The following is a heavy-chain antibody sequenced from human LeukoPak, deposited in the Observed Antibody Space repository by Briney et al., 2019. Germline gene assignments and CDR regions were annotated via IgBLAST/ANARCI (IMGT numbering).Heavy chain of an antibody. CDR1: GFTFTSYW. CDR2: IKHDGSEQ. D-gene: IGHD2-8*01. Sequence: GGSLRLSCAASGFTFTSYWMSWMRQAPGKGLQWVANIKHDGSEQYYVDSVKGRFTISRDNAKNSLFLQMNSLGAEDTAVYYCATRGGGDCTNGVCYVWGQGTTVTVSS. V-gene: IGHV3-7*01. CDR3: ATRGGGDCTNGVCYV. J-gene: IGHJ6*02.